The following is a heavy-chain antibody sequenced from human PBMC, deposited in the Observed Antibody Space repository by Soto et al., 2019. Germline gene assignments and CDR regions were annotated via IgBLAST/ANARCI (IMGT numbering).Heavy chain of an antibody. CDR1: GGSISSGGYY. CDR2: IYCSGST. V-gene: IGHV4-31*03. D-gene: IGHD3-3*01. J-gene: IGHJ4*02. CDR3: ARGTRYYFDY. Sequence: PSETLSLTCTVSGGSISSGGYYWSWIRQHPGKGLEWIGYIYCSGSTYYNPSLKSRVTISVDTSKNQFSLKLSSVTAADTAVYYCARGTRYYFDYWGQGTLVTVSS.